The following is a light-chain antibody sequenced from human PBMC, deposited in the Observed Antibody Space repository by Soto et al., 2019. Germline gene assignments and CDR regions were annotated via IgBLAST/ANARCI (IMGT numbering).Light chain of an antibody. J-gene: IGKJ4*01. V-gene: IGKV3-20*01. CDR1: QSVSSSY. CDR2: GAS. CDR3: QQYGSSLLT. Sequence: EIGLTQSTGTLSLSPGERATLSCRASQSVSSSYLAWYQQKPGQAPRLLIYGASSRATGIPGRFSGSGSGTDFTLTISRLEPEDFAVYYCQQYGSSLLTFGGGTKVDIK.